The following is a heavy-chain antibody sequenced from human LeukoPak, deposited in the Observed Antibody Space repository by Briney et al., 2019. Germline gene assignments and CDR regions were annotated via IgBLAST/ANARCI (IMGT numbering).Heavy chain of an antibody. CDR3: ARDPMIDY. D-gene: IGHD3-22*01. CDR2: ISWNSGSI. V-gene: IGHV3-9*01. CDR1: GFTFDDYA. J-gene: IGHJ4*02. Sequence: PGGSLRLSCAASGFTFDDYAMHWVRQAPGKGLEWVSGISWNSGSIGYADSVKGRFTISRDNAKNSLYLQMNSLRAEDTAVYYCARDPMIDYWGQGTLVTVSS.